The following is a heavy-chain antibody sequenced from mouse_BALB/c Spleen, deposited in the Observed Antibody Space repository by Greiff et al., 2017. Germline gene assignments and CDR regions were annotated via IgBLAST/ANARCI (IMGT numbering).Heavy chain of an antibody. CDR2: LYPGNSDT. CDR3: TSYYEYDGREIDAMDY. D-gene: IGHD2-4*01. J-gene: IGHJ4*01. CDR1: GYTFTSYW. V-gene: IGHV1-5*01. Sequence: EVQLQQSGTVLARPGASVKMSCKASGYTFTSYWMHWVKQRPGQGLEWIGALYPGNSDTSYNQKFKGKAKLTAVTSTSTAYMELSSLTNEDSAVYYCTSYYEYDGREIDAMDYWGQGTTVTVSS.